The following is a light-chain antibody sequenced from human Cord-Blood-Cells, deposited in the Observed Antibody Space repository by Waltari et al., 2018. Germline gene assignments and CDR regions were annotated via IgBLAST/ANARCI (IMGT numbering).Light chain of an antibody. CDR1: QSLQHSNGYNY. V-gene: IGKV2-28*01. J-gene: IGKJ2*01. CDR3: MQALQTPYT. CDR2: LGS. Sequence: DLVMTQSPLSLPVTPGEPASISCSSSQSLQHSNGYNYLDWYLQKPGQSPQLLIYLGSNRASGVPDRFSGSGSGTDFTLKISRVEAEDVGVYYCMQALQTPYTFGQGTKLEIK.